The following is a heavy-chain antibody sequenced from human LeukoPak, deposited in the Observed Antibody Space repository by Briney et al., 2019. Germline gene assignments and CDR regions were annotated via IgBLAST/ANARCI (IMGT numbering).Heavy chain of an antibody. J-gene: IGHJ4*02. CDR2: TYYRSKWYN. Sequence: SQTLSLTCAISGDSVSSNSAAWNWIRQSPSSGLEWLGRTYYRSKWYNDYAVSVKSRITINPDTSKNQFSLQLNSVTPEDTAVYYCVRSGIAVAGTGFDYWGQGTLVTVSS. V-gene: IGHV6-1*01. D-gene: IGHD6-19*01. CDR1: GDSVSSNSAA. CDR3: VRSGIAVAGTGFDY.